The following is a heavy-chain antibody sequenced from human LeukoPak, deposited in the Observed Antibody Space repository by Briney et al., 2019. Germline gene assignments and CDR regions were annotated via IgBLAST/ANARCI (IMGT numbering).Heavy chain of an antibody. V-gene: IGHV3-23*01. CDR1: GFTFSSYA. CDR2: IGGTGVRT. Sequence: GGSLRLSCASSGFTFSSYAMSWVRQAPGKGLEWVSTIGGTGVRTYYADSVKARFTISRDNSKNTLYLQINSLRAEDTALYYCATEVVASLGYWGQGTLVTVSS. CDR3: ATEVVASLGY. D-gene: IGHD2-2*01. J-gene: IGHJ4*02.